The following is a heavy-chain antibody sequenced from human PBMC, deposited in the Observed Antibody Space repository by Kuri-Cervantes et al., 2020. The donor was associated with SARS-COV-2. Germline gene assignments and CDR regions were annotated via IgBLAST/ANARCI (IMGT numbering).Heavy chain of an antibody. V-gene: IGHV4-61*01. CDR2: IYRNGGS. CDR1: GDSVTSGNYY. Sequence: ESLKISCTVSGDSVTSGNYYWSWIRQPPGKGLEWVAHIYRNGGSNYNPSLRNRVTMSVDTSNNQFSLRLTSVTPADTAVYHCARTDVLFDNYYFDYWGQGTLVTGSS. J-gene: IGHJ4*02. D-gene: IGHD2-8*01. CDR3: ARTDVLFDNYYFDY.